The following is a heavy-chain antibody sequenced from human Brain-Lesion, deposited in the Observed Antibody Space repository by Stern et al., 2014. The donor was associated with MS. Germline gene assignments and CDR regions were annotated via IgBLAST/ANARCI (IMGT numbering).Heavy chain of an antibody. D-gene: IGHD1-26*01. Sequence: QLQLVESGAEVKKPGASVKVSCKVSGYTLTELSMHWVRQAPRKGLEWMGGFDPEDGETIYAQKFQGRVTMTEDTSTDTAYMELSSLRSEDTAVYYCATLSPGAGGNYYRHFDYWGRGTLVTVSS. CDR3: ATLSPGAGGNYYRHFDY. CDR2: FDPEDGET. CDR1: GYTLTELS. J-gene: IGHJ4*02. V-gene: IGHV1-24*01.